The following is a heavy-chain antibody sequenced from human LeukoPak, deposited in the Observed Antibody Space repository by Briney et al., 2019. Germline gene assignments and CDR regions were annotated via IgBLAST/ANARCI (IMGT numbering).Heavy chain of an antibody. CDR2: ISGSGGST. CDR1: GFTFSSYA. V-gene: IGHV3-23*01. CDR3: ARDGGEDYSPFAFDI. Sequence: GGSLRLSCAASGFTFSSYAMSWVRQAPGKGLEWVSAISGSGGSTYYADSVKGRFTISRDNAKNSLYLQMNSLRAEDTAVYYCARDGGEDYSPFAFDIWGQGTMVTVSS. J-gene: IGHJ3*02. D-gene: IGHD3-10*01.